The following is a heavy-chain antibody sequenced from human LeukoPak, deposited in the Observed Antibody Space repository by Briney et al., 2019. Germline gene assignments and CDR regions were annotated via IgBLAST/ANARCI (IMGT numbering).Heavy chain of an antibody. CDR1: GGSISSYY. Sequence: SETLSLTCTVSGGSISSYYWSWIRQPPGKGLEWIGYIYYSGSTNYNPSLKSRVTISVDTSKNQFSLKLSSVTAADTAVYYCARHCSSTSCALAYYYYYGMDVWGQGTTVTVSS. D-gene: IGHD2-2*01. V-gene: IGHV4-59*08. CDR3: ARHCSSTSCALAYYYYYGMDV. CDR2: IYYSGST. J-gene: IGHJ6*02.